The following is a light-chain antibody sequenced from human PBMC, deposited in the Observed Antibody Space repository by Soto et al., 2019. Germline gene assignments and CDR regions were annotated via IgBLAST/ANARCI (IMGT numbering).Light chain of an antibody. Sequence: QLVLTQSPSASASLGASVKLTCTLSSGHSSYAIAWHQQQPEKGPRYLMKLSSDGSHSKGDGIPDRFSGSSSGAERYLTIPSLQSEDEADYYCQTWDTGARVVFGGGTKLTVL. CDR3: QTWDTGARVV. J-gene: IGLJ2*01. CDR1: SGHSSYA. CDR2: LSSDGSH. V-gene: IGLV4-69*01.